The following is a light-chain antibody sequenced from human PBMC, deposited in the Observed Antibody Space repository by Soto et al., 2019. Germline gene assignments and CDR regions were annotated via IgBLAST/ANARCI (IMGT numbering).Light chain of an antibody. CDR2: AAS. Sequence: DIQMTQSPSSLSASIGDRVTITCRASQSISTYLNWYQQRPGKAPKLLIYAASSLQGGVPSRFSGSGSGTDFTISISSLQPEDFATYYCQQSYSNPPFTFGQGTKLEIK. CDR3: QQSYSNPPFT. V-gene: IGKV1-39*01. J-gene: IGKJ2*01. CDR1: QSISTY.